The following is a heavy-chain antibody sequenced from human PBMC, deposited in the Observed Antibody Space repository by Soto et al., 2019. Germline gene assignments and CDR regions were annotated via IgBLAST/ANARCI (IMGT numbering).Heavy chain of an antibody. CDR3: ARAITRMFLAPAY. V-gene: IGHV1-18*01. J-gene: IGHJ4*02. Sequence: APVKVSCKASGYCFTIYPIAWVRRAPGQGLEWMGWISAYSGDTNYAQKFQGRVTITRDTSTTTAYLGLRSLRSDDTAVCYCARAITRMFLAPAYWGQGTLVTVSS. CDR1: GYCFTIYP. CDR2: ISAYSGDT. D-gene: IGHD5-12*01.